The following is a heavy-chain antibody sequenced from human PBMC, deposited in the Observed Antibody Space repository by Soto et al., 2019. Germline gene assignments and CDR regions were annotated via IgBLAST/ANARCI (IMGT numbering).Heavy chain of an antibody. D-gene: IGHD2-15*01. J-gene: IGHJ4*02. V-gene: IGHV4-31*03. CDR1: GGSISSVGYY. Sequence: SETLSLTCTVSGGSISSVGYYWNWIRQHPGKDLEWVGYISYSGITHHNPSLKSRLFISVDTSKNQFSLKLSSVTAADTAVYYCARHTPAISISDHCGQGTLVTGLL. CDR3: ARHTPAISISDH. CDR2: ISYSGIT.